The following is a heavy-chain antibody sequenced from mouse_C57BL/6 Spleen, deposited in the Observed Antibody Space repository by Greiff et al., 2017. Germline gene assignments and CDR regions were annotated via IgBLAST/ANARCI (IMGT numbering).Heavy chain of an antibody. CDR1: GYSITSGYY. D-gene: IGHD1-2*01. Sequence: EVKLEESGPGLVKPSQSLSLTCSVTGYSITSGYYWNWNRQFPGNKLEWMGYISYDGSTNYNPSLKNRNSITRDTSENQVFLKLNSVTTEDTATYYCARDRLLYAMDDWGQGTSVTVSS. CDR2: ISYDGST. J-gene: IGHJ4*01. V-gene: IGHV3-6*01. CDR3: ARDRLLYAMDD.